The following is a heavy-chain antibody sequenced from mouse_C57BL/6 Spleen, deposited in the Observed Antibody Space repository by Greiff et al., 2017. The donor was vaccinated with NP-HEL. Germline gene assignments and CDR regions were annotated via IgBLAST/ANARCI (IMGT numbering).Heavy chain of an antibody. Sequence: VQLKESGAELVRPGSSVKMSCKTSGYTFTSYGIHWVKQRPGQGLEWIGYIYIGHGYTEYNEKFKGKATLTTYTSSSTAYMQLSSLTSADSSIYFSAKWELGYFDDWGKGTTVTVSS. CDR3: AKWELGYFDD. J-gene: IGHJ2*01. D-gene: IGHD3-1*01. CDR1: GYTFTSYG. V-gene: IGHV1-58*01. CDR2: IYIGHGYT.